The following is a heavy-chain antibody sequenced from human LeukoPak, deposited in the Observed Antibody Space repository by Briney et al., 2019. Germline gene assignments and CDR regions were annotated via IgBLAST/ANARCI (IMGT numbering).Heavy chain of an antibody. Sequence: PGGSLRLSCAASGFTFSSYAMSCVRQAPGKGLEWVSAISGSGGSTYYADSVKGRFTISRDNSKNTLYLQMNSLRAEDTAVYYCAKYRQDYYHSRGYPTPFYWGQGTLVTVSS. V-gene: IGHV3-23*01. CDR1: GFTFSSYA. J-gene: IGHJ4*02. CDR2: ISGSGGST. D-gene: IGHD3-22*01. CDR3: AKYRQDYYHSRGYPTPFY.